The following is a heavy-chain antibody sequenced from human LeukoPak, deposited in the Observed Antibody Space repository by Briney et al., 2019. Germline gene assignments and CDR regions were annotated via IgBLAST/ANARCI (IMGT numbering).Heavy chain of an antibody. V-gene: IGHV1-69*06. CDR1: GGTFSSYA. D-gene: IGHD3-10*01. CDR3: ARENYYGSGSPPDAFDI. CDR2: IIPIFGTA. Sequence: SVKVSCKASGGTFSSYAISWVRQAPGQGLEWMGGIIPIFGTANYAQKFQGRVTITADKSTSTAYMELSSLRSEDTAVYYCARENYYGSGSPPDAFDIWGQGTMVTVSS. J-gene: IGHJ3*02.